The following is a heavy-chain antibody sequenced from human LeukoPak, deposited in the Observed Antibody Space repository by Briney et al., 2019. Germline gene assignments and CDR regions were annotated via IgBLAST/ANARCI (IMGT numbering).Heavy chain of an antibody. V-gene: IGHV1-69*05. CDR3: AREGGDDHPSTYNWFDP. D-gene: IGHD2/OR15-2a*01. CDR1: GGTFSSYA. CDR2: IIPIFGTA. J-gene: IGHJ5*02. Sequence: SVKVSCEASGGTFSSYAVSWVRDAPGQGLEWMGGIIPIFGTANYAQKFQGRVTITTDESTSTAYMELSSVRSEDTAVYYCAREGGDDHPSTYNWFDPWGQGTLVTVSS.